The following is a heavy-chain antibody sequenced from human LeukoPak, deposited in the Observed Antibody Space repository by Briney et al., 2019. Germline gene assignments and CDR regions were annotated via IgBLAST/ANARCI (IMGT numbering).Heavy chain of an antibody. D-gene: IGHD3-10*01. J-gene: IGHJ6*02. CDR3: AKNGELAARYYYYYGMDV. V-gene: IGHV3-23*01. CDR2: ISGSGGGT. CDR1: GFTFSSYA. Sequence: GGSLRLSCAASGFTFSSYAMSWVRQAPGKGLEWVSAISGSGGGTYYADSVKGRFTISRDNSKNTLYLQMNSLRAENTAVYYCAKNGELAARYYYYYGMDVWGQGTTVTVSS.